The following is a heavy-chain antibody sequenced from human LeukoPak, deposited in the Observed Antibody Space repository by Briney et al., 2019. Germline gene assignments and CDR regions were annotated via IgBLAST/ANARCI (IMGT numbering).Heavy chain of an antibody. CDR2: INPNSGGT. J-gene: IGHJ4*02. CDR1: GYTFTGYY. CDR3: ARDRRLTAEWFGDLSFDY. V-gene: IGHV1-2*02. Sequence: ASVKVSCKASGYTFTGYYMHWVRQAPGQGLEWMGWINPNSGGTNYAQKFQGRVTMTRDTSISTAYMELSRLRSDDTAVYYCARDRRLTAEWFGDLSFDYWGQGTLVTVSS. D-gene: IGHD3-10*01.